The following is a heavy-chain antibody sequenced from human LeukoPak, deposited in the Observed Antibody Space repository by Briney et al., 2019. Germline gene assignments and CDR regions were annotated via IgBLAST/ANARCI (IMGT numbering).Heavy chain of an antibody. CDR3: ARALGAFDI. V-gene: IGHV4-4*02. CDR1: GGSISSSNW. CDR2: ISQNGDS. J-gene: IGHJ3*02. Sequence: SGTLSLTCAVSGGSISSSNWWSWVRQSPGKGLEWIAEISQNGDSNYNMSLKSRVTISLDKSKNQVSLKLNSVTAADTAVYYCARALGAFDIWGQGTMVTVSS.